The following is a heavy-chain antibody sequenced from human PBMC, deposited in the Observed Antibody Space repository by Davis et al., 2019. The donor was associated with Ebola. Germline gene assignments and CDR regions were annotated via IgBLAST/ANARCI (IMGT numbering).Heavy chain of an antibody. CDR1: GFPFSAYA. CDR2: VSISGRDT. CDR3: AQGSSPDN. V-gene: IGHV3-23*01. J-gene: IGHJ4*02. Sequence: PGGSLRLSCAASGFPFSAYAMGWVRQPPGEGLQWVSTVSISGRDTYYIDSVMGRFTVSRDNSKNTVFLQMNSLRVEDTAHYYCAQGSSPDNWGPGTLVTVSS. D-gene: IGHD6-6*01.